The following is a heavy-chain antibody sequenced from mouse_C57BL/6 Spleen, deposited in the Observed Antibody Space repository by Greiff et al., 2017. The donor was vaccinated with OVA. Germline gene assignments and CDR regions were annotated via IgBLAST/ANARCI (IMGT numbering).Heavy chain of an antibody. CDR1: GYTFTDYN. V-gene: IGHV1-18*01. D-gene: IGHD2-5*01. J-gene: IGHJ1*03. CDR3: AILRSNSSYFDV. CDR2: INPNNGGT. Sequence: VQLQQSGPELVKPGASVKIPCKASGYTFTDYNMDWVKQSHGKSLEWIGDINPNNGGTIYNQKFKGKATLTVDKSSSTAYMELRSLTSEDTAVYYWAILRSNSSYFDVWGTGTTVTVSS.